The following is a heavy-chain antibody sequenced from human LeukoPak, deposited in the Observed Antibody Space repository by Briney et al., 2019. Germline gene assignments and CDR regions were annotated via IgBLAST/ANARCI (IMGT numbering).Heavy chain of an antibody. CDR2: ITGKGSQT. CDR1: GFAFDSHA. J-gene: IGHJ4*02. V-gene: IGHV3-21*01. D-gene: IGHD2-2*02. CDR3: ARVPLGYCSSSSCYTWAYFDY. Sequence: GGSLRLSCAASGFAFDSHAMNWVRQAPGKGLEWVSSITGKGSQTYYADSVKGRFTISRDDAKNSLYLQMNSLRAEDTAVYYCARVPLGYCSSSSCYTWAYFDYWGQGTLVTVSS.